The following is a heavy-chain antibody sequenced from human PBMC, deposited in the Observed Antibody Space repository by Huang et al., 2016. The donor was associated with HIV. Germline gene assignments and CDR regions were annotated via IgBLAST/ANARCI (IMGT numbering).Heavy chain of an antibody. CDR1: GGSFSGPN. D-gene: IGHD3-16*01. CDR2: INHSGRT. J-gene: IGHJ4*02. Sequence: QVQLHQWGAGLLKPSETLSLTCAVYGGSFSGPNWTWIRQTPGKGLEWIGEINHSGRTNYSPSLKRRVTISLDTSKNQFSLRLRSVTAADTAVYYWARGRGDARGFLGLDFWGQGTLVTVSS. CDR3: ARGRGDARGFLGLDF. V-gene: IGHV4-34*01.